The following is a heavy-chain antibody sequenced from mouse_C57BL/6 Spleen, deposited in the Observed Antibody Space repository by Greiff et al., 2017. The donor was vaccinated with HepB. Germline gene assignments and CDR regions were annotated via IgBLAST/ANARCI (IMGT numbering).Heavy chain of an antibody. V-gene: IGHV5-9*01. J-gene: IGHJ4*01. D-gene: IGHD4-1*01. CDR1: GFTFSSYT. CDR2: IIGGGGNT. Sequence: EVKLVESGGGLVKPGGSLKLSCAASGFTFSSYTMSWVRQTPEKRLEWVATIIGGGGNTSYPDSVNGRFTISRDNAKNTLYLQMSSRRSEDTALYYCARHDWDDYAMDYWGQGTSVTVSS. CDR3: ARHDWDDYAMDY.